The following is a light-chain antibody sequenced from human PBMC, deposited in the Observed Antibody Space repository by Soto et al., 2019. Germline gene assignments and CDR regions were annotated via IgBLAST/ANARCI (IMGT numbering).Light chain of an antibody. CDR1: RSNIGGRT. V-gene: IGLV1-44*01. J-gene: IGLJ2*01. CDR2: GND. Sequence: QSVLTQPPSTSGTPGQRVAMSCSGSRSNIGGRTVNWYKQLPGTAAKLLVYGNDQRPSGVPDRFSGSKSGTSASLAISGLQSEDEADDYCAAWDDSLSGVVFGGGTKLTVL. CDR3: AAWDDSLSGVV.